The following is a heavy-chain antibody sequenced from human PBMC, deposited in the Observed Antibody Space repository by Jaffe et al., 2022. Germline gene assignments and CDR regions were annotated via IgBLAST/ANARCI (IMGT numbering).Heavy chain of an antibody. D-gene: IGHD5-18*01. CDR1: GYTFTSYA. CDR3: ARDHKDDSYGYGGYFDY. V-gene: IGHV1-3*01. CDR2: INAGNGNT. Sequence: QVQLVQSGAEVKKPGASVKVSCKASGYTFTSYAMHWVRQAPGQRLEWMGWINAGNGNTKYSQKFQGRVTITRDTSASTAYMELSSLRSEDTAVYYCARDHKDDSYGYGGYFDYWGQGTLVTVSS. J-gene: IGHJ4*02.